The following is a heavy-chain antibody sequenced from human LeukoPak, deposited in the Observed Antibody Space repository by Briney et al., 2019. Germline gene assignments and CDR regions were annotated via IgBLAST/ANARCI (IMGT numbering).Heavy chain of an antibody. Sequence: LRLSCAASGFTFSAYNMIWVRQHPGKGLEWIGDIYYSGSASYSPSLKSRVSISLDTSKNQFSLRMSSVTAADTATYYCARWDFGVVRDVVDTWGQGTMVTVSS. D-gene: IGHD3-3*01. CDR2: IYYSGSA. J-gene: IGHJ3*02. CDR3: ARWDFGVVRDVVDT. V-gene: IGHV4-31*02. CDR1: GFTFSAYN.